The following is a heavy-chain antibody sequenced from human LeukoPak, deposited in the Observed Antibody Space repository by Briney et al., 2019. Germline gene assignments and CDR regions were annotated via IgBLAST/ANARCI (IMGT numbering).Heavy chain of an antibody. CDR3: GRDLVMTRVTTFDY. J-gene: IGHJ4*02. CDR1: GYTFTGYY. D-gene: IGHD4-17*01. Sequence: ASVKVSCKASGYTFTGYYMHWVRQAPGQGLEWMGWINPNSGGTNYAQKFQGRVTMTRDTSISTAYMELSRLRSDDSAVYYCGRDLVMTRVTTFDYGGRGTLVPVS. V-gene: IGHV1-2*02. CDR2: INPNSGGT.